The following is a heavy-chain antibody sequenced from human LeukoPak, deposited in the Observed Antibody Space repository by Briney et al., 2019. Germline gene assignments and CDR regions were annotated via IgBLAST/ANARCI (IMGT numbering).Heavy chain of an antibody. J-gene: IGHJ4*02. CDR2: IYGGGST. CDR1: GGSISSYY. Sequence: SETLSLTCTVSGGSISSYYWSWIRQPAGRGLEWIGRIYGGGSTNYNPSLKSRVTMSVDSSNNQFSLKLSSVTAADTAVFYCARENTGSYREFDYWGQGTLVTVSS. D-gene: IGHD1-26*01. V-gene: IGHV4-4*07. CDR3: ARENTGSYREFDY.